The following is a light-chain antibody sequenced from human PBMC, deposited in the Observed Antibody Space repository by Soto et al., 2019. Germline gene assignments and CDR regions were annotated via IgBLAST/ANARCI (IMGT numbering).Light chain of an antibody. CDR3: QQYANLPYT. Sequence: DIQMTQSPSSLSASIGDRVTITCQASQVISNYLHWYQQKPGKAPNLQIYDASNLETGVPSRFIGSGSGTHYTFTISSLQPEDIATYYCQQYANLPYTFGQGTKLEIK. CDR1: QVISNY. J-gene: IGKJ2*01. V-gene: IGKV1-33*01. CDR2: DAS.